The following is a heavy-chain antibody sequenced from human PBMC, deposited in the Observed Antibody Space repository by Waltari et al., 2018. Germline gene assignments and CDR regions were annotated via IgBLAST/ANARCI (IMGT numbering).Heavy chain of an antibody. Sequence: QVQLQESGPGLVKPSETLSLTCTVSGGSISSHYWTWIRQPPGKGLEWIGYSYYSGSTNYNPSLKSRVTISVDKSKNQFSLKLSSVTAADTAVYYCARSGYDSWDYFDYWGQGTLVTVSS. J-gene: IGHJ4*02. CDR2: SYYSGST. D-gene: IGHD5-12*01. CDR1: GGSISSHY. V-gene: IGHV4-59*11. CDR3: ARSGYDSWDYFDY.